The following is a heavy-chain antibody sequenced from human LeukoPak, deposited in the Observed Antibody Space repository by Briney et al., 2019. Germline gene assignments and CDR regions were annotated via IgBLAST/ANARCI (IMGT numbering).Heavy chain of an antibody. Sequence: SQTLSLTCTVYGGSISIGGYYWSWIRQHPGKGLEWIGYIYYSGSTYYNPSLKSRVTISVDTSKNQFSLKLSSVTAADTAVYYCARQGKTGTILNHFDYWGQGTLVTVSS. D-gene: IGHD1-14*01. CDR3: ARQGKTGTILNHFDY. CDR1: GGSISIGGYY. J-gene: IGHJ4*02. V-gene: IGHV4-31*03. CDR2: IYYSGST.